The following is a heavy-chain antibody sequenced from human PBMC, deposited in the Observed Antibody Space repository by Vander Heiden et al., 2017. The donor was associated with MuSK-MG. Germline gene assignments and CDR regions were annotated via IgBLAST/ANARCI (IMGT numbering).Heavy chain of an antibody. CDR1: GFSPSTSGVG. J-gene: IGHJ6*02. CDR2: IYWDDDK. CDR3: AHRQLIFGYYGMDV. V-gene: IGHV2-5*02. Sequence: QITLKESGPTLVKPTQTLTLTCTFSGFSPSTSGVGVGWIRQPPGKALEWLALIYWDDDKRYSPSLKSRLTITKDTSKNQVVLTMTNMDPVDTATYYCAHRQLIFGYYGMDVWGQGTTVTVSS. D-gene: IGHD3-10*02.